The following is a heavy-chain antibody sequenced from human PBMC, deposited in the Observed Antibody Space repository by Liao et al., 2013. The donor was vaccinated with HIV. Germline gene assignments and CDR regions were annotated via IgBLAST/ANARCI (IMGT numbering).Heavy chain of an antibody. D-gene: IGHD3-22*01. Sequence: QVQLQESGPGLVKPSQTLSLTCTVSGGSISTTTYYWSWIRQPAGKGLEWLGHIYSGGSTNYNPSLRSRVSISADTSKNQFSLKLTSLTAADSGVYYCARDPKFYYDSNGYYSDGGDYWGQGILVTVSS. CDR3: ARDPKFYYDSNGYYSDGGDY. CDR1: GGSISTTTYY. J-gene: IGHJ4*02. V-gene: IGHV4-61*02. CDR2: IYSGGST.